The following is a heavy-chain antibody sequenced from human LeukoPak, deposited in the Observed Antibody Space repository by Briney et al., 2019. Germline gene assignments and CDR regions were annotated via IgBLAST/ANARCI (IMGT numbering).Heavy chain of an antibody. CDR3: AKVLGEGMIVVVTPPGYYFDY. CDR1: GFTFSSYA. V-gene: IGHV3-23*01. CDR2: ISGSGGST. D-gene: IGHD3-22*01. Sequence: GGSLRLSCAASGFTFSSYAMSWVRQAPGKGLEWVSAISGSGGSTYYADSVKGRFTISRDNSKNTLYLQMNSLRAEDTAVYYCAKVLGEGMIVVVTPPGYYFDYWGQGTLVTVSS. J-gene: IGHJ4*02.